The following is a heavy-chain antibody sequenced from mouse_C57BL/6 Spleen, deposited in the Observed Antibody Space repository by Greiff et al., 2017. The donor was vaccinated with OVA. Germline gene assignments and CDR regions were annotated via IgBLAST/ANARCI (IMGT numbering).Heavy chain of an antibody. CDR1: GFTFSDFY. J-gene: IGHJ4*01. Sequence: EVKLVESGGGLVQSGRSLRLSCATSGFTFSDFYMEWVRQAPGKGLEWIAASRNKANDYTTEYSASVKGRFIVSRDTSQSILYLQMNALRAEDTAIYYCARDAVYYDYDGGDYYAMDYWGQGTSVTVSS. CDR2: SRNKANDYTT. D-gene: IGHD2-4*01. V-gene: IGHV7-1*01. CDR3: ARDAVYYDYDGGDYYAMDY.